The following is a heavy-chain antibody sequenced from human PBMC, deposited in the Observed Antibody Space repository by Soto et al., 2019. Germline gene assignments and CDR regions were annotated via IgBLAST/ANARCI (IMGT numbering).Heavy chain of an antibody. CDR3: ARDVDADFRTDFDY. D-gene: IGHD4-17*01. CDR2: ISGNGEII. CDR1: GFTLSDYY. Sequence: GGSLRLSCAAPGFTLSDYYIHWIPRAPGKGLEWISYISGNGEIIQYAASARGRFTISRDNAENSVYLEMDSLRAEDTALYYCARDVDADFRTDFDYWGRGTLVTVSS. V-gene: IGHV3-11*01. J-gene: IGHJ4*02.